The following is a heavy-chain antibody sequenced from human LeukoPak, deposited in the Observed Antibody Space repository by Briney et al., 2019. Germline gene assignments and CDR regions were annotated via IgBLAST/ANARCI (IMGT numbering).Heavy chain of an antibody. J-gene: IGHJ4*02. V-gene: IGHV4-34*01. D-gene: IGHD3-16*01. CDR1: GASISGYY. CDR3: ARRRLRGGGIDY. Sequence: SETLSLTCTVSGASISGYYWSWIRQPPGKGLEWIGEINHSGSTNYNPSLKSRVTISVDTSKNQFSLKLSSVTAADTAVYYCARRRLRGGGIDYWGQGTLVTVSS. CDR2: INHSGST.